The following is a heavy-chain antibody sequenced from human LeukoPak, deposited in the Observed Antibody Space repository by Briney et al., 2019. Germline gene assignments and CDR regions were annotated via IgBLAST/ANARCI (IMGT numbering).Heavy chain of an antibody. CDR3: ARERGYDFWSGYYTGNAFDI. D-gene: IGHD3-3*01. J-gene: IGHJ3*02. CDR2: IKQDGSEK. V-gene: IGHV3-7*01. Sequence: PGGSLRLSCAASGFTFSSYWMTWVRQAPGKGLEWVANIKQDGSEKYYVDSVKGRFTISRDNAKNSLYLQMNSLRAEDTAVYYCARERGYDFWSGYYTGNAFDIWGQGTMVTVSS. CDR1: GFTFSSYW.